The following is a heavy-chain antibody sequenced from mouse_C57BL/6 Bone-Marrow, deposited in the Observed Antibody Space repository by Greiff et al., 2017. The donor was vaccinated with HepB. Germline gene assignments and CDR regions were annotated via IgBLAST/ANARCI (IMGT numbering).Heavy chain of an antibody. J-gene: IGHJ4*01. CDR1: GYTFTSYW. CDR2: IHPNSGST. CDR3: ARVPYGSSPWDY. D-gene: IGHD1-1*01. Sequence: QVQLKQPGAELVKPGASVKLSCKASGYTFTSYWMHWVKQRPGQGLEWIGMIHPNSGSTNYNEKFKSKATLTVDKSSSTAYMQLSSLTSEDSAVYYCARVPYGSSPWDYWGQGTSVTVSS. V-gene: IGHV1-64*01.